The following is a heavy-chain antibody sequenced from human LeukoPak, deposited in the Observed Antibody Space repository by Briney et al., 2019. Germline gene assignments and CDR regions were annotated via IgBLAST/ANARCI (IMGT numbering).Heavy chain of an antibody. J-gene: IGHJ2*01. CDR2: IYHSGST. CDR3: ARGTTVITPEFDL. Sequence: SETLSLTCTVSGYSISSGYYWGWIRQPPGKGLEWIGSIYHSGSTYYNPSLKSRVTISVDTSKNQFSLKLSSVTAADTAVYYCARGTTVITPEFDLWGRGTLVTVSS. V-gene: IGHV4-38-2*02. CDR1: GYSISSGYY. D-gene: IGHD4-23*01.